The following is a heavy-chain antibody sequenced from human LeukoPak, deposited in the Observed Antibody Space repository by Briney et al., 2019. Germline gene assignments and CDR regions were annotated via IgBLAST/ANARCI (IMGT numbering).Heavy chain of an antibody. CDR2: IYYSGST. CDR1: GGSISSYY. Sequence: SETLSLTCTVSGGSISSYYWSWMRQPPGKGLEWIGYIYYSGSTNYNPSLKSRVTISVDTSKKQLSLKLSSVTAADTAVYYCARVSSGWVDYWGQRTLVTVSS. CDR3: ARVSSGWVDY. D-gene: IGHD6-19*01. V-gene: IGHV4-59*01. J-gene: IGHJ4*02.